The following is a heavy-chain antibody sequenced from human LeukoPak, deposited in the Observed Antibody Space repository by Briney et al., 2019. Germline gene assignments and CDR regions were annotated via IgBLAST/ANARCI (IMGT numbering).Heavy chain of an antibody. CDR3: ARALSVVVPAHWFDP. Sequence: SQTLSLTCTVSGGSISSGGYYWSWIRQHPGKGLEWIGYIYYSGSTYYNPSLKSRVTISVDTSKNQFSLKLSSVTAADTAVYYCARALSVVVPAHWFDPWGQGTLVTVSS. V-gene: IGHV4-31*03. CDR1: GGSISSGGYY. J-gene: IGHJ5*02. CDR2: IYYSGST. D-gene: IGHD2-2*01.